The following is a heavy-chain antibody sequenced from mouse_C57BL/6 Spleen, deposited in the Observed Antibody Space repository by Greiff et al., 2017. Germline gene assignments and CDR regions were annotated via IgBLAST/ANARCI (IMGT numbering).Heavy chain of an antibody. CDR1: GYTFTDYE. CDR3: TRTPYNWYFDV. D-gene: IGHD2-12*01. CDR2: IDPETGGT. V-gene: IGHV1-15*01. J-gene: IGHJ1*03. Sequence: QVQLKESGAELVRPGASVTLSCKASGYTFTDYEMHWVKQTPVHGLEWIGAIDPETGGTAYNQKFKGKAILTADKSSSTAYMALRSLTSEDSAVYYCTRTPYNWYFDVWGTGTTVTVSS.